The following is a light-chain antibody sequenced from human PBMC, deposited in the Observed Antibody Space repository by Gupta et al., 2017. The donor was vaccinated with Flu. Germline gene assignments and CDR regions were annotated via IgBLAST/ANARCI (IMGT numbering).Light chain of an antibody. CDR3: MQATYWPRT. CDR1: QALVYSDGSFY. J-gene: IGKJ1*01. CDR2: KVS. Sequence: DVTVTQSPLFLPVILGQAASISCNTSQALVYSDGSFYFNWFQQRPGQSPRRLLYKVSNRDSGVPDRFSGSGSGSHFTLKISGVEAEDVGIYYCMQATYWPRTFGQGTRVEI. V-gene: IGKV2-30*01.